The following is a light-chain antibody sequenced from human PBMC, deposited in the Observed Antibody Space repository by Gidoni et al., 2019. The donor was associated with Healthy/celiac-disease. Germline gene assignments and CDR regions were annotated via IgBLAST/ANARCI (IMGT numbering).Light chain of an antibody. J-gene: IGLJ2*01. CDR3: SSYTSSSPVV. CDR1: SSDVCGYNY. Sequence: QSALTQPASVSGSPGQSITISCTGTSSDVCGYNYVSRYQQHPGKAPKLMIYDVSNRPSGVSNRFSGSKSGNTASLTISGLQAEDEADYYCSSYTSSSPVVFGGGTKLTVL. V-gene: IGLV2-14*03. CDR2: DVS.